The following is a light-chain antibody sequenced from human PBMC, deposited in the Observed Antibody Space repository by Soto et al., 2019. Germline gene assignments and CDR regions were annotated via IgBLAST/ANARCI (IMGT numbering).Light chain of an antibody. CDR2: ENN. V-gene: IGLV1-51*02. Sequence: QSVLTQPPSVSAAPGQKVTISCSGSSSNIGNNYVSWYQQLPGTAPKLPIYENNKRPSGIPDRFSGSKSGTSATLGITGLQTGDEADYYCGTWDSSLSVVVFGGGTKVTVL. CDR1: SSNIGNNY. J-gene: IGLJ2*01. CDR3: GTWDSSLSVVV.